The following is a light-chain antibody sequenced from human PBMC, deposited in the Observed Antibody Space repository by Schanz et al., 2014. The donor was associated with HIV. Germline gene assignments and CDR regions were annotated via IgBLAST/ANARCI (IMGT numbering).Light chain of an antibody. CDR3: STYTTSKTWV. Sequence: QSALTQPASVSGSPGQSITISCTGTSSDVGSYNYVSWYQQHPGKAPKLMIYEVNKRPSGVPDRFSGSKSGNTASLTVSGLQAEDEAEYYCSTYTTSKTWVFGGGTKLTVL. J-gene: IGLJ3*02. CDR2: EVN. CDR1: SSDVGSYNY. V-gene: IGLV2-14*01.